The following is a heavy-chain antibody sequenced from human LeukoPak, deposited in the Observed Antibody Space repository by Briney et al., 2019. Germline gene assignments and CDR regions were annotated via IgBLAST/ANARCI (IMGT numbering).Heavy chain of an antibody. CDR3: ARAGNYGDVSSYYYYMDV. Sequence: GASVKVSCKASGYTFTSYYMHWVRQAPGQGLEWMGIINPSGGSTSYAQKFQGRVTMTRDTSTSTVYMELSSLRSEDTAVYYCARAGNYGDVSSYYYYMDVWGEGTTVTVSS. V-gene: IGHV1-46*01. J-gene: IGHJ6*03. D-gene: IGHD4-17*01. CDR2: INPSGGST. CDR1: GYTFTSYY.